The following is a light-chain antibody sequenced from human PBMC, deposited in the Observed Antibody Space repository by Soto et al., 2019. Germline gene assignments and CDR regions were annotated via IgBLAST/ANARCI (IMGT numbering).Light chain of an antibody. CDR2: AAS. V-gene: IGKV1-39*01. CDR1: QSISSY. J-gene: IGKJ3*01. Sequence: DIQMTQSPSSLSASVGDRVTITCRASQSISSYLSWYQQKPGKAPKLLIYAASSLQSGVPSRFSGSGSGTDFTLTISRLQPEDFATYYCQQSYSTPQAFGPGTKVDIK. CDR3: QQSYSTPQA.